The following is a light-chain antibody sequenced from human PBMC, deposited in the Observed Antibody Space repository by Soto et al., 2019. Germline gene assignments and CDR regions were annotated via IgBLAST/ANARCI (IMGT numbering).Light chain of an antibody. CDR2: GTS. CDR3: QQYGGS. Sequence: EIVLTQSPGTLSLSPGERGTLSCRASQTVSSIYLAWYQHKPGQAPRLLMYGTSNRATGIPDRFSGSGSGTDFTLTISRLEPEDFAVYYCQQYGGSFGGGTKVEI. V-gene: IGKV3-20*01. CDR1: QTVSSIY. J-gene: IGKJ4*01.